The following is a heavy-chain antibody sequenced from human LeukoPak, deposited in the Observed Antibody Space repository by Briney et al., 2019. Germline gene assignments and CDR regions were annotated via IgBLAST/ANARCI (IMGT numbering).Heavy chain of an antibody. D-gene: IGHD2-2*03. V-gene: IGHV7-4-1*02. Sequence: ASVTVSCKASGYTFTNYAMNWVRQAPGHGLEWMRSINTNTGNPTYPHGFIGRFVFSLDTSVSTAYLQISSLKAEDTAVYYCARARLGYCSSTSCYPADYWGQGTLVTVSS. CDR1: GYTFTNYA. J-gene: IGHJ4*02. CDR2: INTNTGNP. CDR3: ARARLGYCSSTSCYPADY.